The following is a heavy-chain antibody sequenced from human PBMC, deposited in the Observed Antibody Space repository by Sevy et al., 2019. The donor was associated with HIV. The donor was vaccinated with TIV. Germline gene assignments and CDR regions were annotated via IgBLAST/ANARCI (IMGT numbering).Heavy chain of an antibody. CDR3: ARGAGGWFGESIIDGYYYYMDV. CDR1: GGSISSYY. CDR2: IYYSGST. D-gene: IGHD3-10*01. Sequence: SETLSLTCTVSGGSISSYYWSWIRQPPGKGLEWIGYIYYSGSTNYNPSLKSRVTISVDTSKNQFSLKLSSVTAADTAVYYCARGAGGWFGESIIDGYYYYMDVWGKGTTVTVSS. V-gene: IGHV4-59*01. J-gene: IGHJ6*03.